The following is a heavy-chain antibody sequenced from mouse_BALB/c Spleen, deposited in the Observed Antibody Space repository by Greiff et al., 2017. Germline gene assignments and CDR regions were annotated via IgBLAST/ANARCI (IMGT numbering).Heavy chain of an antibody. CDR1: GYTFTSYT. J-gene: IGHJ3*01. CDR3: AREGITTEVWFAY. D-gene: IGHD2-4*01. CDR2: INPSSGYT. Sequence: VKLMESAAELARPGASVKMSCKASGYTFTSYTMHWVKQRPGQGLEWIGYINPSSGYTEYNQKFKDKTTLTADKSSSTAYMQLSSLTSEDSAVYYCAREGITTEVWFAYWGQGTLVTVSA. V-gene: IGHV1-4*02.